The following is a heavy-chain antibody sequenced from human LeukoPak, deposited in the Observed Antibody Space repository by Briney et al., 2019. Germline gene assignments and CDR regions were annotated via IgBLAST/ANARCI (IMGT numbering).Heavy chain of an antibody. V-gene: IGHV4-4*07. CDR3: ARDSGTTGEVKFDP. J-gene: IGHJ5*02. D-gene: IGHD3-10*01. Sequence: SETLSLTCTVSGGSISSYYLSWIRQTAGKGQEWIGRMYSSGSNYNPSLKSRVTMSIDTSTNQLSLKLSSVTAADTAVYYCARDSGTTGEVKFDPWGQGTLVTVSS. CDR2: MYSSGS. CDR1: GGSISSYY.